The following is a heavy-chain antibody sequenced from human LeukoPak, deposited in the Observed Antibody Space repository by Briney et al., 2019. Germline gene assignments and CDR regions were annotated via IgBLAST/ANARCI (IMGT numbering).Heavy chain of an antibody. Sequence: PGGSLRLSCAASGFTFSSYSMNWVRQAPGKGLEWVPSISSSSSYIYYADSVKGRFTISRDNAKNSLYLQMNSLRAEDTAVYYCARGGSDYGDYGYNWFDPWGQGTLVTVSS. CDR1: GFTFSSYS. J-gene: IGHJ5*02. CDR2: ISSSSSYI. V-gene: IGHV3-21*01. CDR3: ARGGSDYGDYGYNWFDP. D-gene: IGHD4-17*01.